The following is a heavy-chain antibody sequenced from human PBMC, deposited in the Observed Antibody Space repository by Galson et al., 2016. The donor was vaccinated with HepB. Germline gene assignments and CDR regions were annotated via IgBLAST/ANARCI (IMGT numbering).Heavy chain of an antibody. J-gene: IGHJ6*02. V-gene: IGHV3-7*01. CDR2: IKQDGSEK. CDR1: GFTFSSYW. CDR3: VKSVAGTHNTYYYYGMDV. D-gene: IGHD6-19*01. Sequence: SLRLSCAASGFTFSSYWMNWVRQAPGKGLEWVASIKQDGSEKHYVDSVKGRFTISKDNAKNSLYLQMNSLRAEDTAVYYCVKSVAGTHNTYYYYGMDVWGQGTTVTVSS.